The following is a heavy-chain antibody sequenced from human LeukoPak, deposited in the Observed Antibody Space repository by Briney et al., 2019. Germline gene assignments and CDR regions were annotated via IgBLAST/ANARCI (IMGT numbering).Heavy chain of an antibody. J-gene: IGHJ4*02. CDR1: GFTFDDYA. CDR3: ARAIMSSSWDFDY. D-gene: IGHD6-13*01. CDR2: ISWNSGSI. V-gene: IGHV3-9*01. Sequence: GGSLRLSCAASGFTFDDYAMHWVRQAPGKGLEWVSGISWNSGSIGYADSVKGRFTISRDNAKNSLYLQMNSLRAEDTAVYYCARAIMSSSWDFDYWGQGTLVTVSS.